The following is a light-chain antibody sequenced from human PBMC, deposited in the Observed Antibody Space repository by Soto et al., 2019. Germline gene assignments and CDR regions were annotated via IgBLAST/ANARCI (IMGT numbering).Light chain of an antibody. CDR3: QTWGTGIQV. V-gene: IGLV4-69*01. CDR1: SGHSSYA. CDR2: VNSDGSH. Sequence: QPVLTQSPSASASLGASVKLTCTLSSGHSSYAIAWHQQQPEKGPRYLMKVNSDGSHSKGDGIPDRFSGSSSGAERYLTISSLQSEDEADYYCQTWGTGIQVFGTGTQRTVL. J-gene: IGLJ1*01.